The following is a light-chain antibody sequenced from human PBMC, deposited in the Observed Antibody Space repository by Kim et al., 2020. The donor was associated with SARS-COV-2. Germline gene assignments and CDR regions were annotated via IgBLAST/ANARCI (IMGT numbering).Light chain of an antibody. CDR1: QSVSSN. Sequence: VSPGAGATLSLRARQSVSSNLAWYQQKPGKAPRLLIFGASTRATGIPARFSGSGSGTEFTLTITSLQSEDIAVYYCQQYNNWPITFGQGTRLEIK. CDR3: QQYNNWPIT. CDR2: GAS. V-gene: IGKV3-15*01. J-gene: IGKJ5*01.